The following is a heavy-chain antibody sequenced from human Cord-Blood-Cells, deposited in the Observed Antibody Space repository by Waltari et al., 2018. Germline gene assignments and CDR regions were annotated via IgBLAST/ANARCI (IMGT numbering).Heavy chain of an antibody. D-gene: IGHD6-6*01. J-gene: IGHJ4*02. CDR3: ARKLGYSSSDY. CDR1: GYTFTGYY. Sequence: QVQLVHSGTEVKKPGPSVKVSCKASGYTFTGYYMHWVRPAPGQGREWMRGISPNIGGTNDAQKVQGRVTMTGDTAISTAYMELSRLRSDDTAVYYCARKLGYSSSDYWGQGTLVTVSS. CDR2: ISPNIGGT. V-gene: IGHV1-2*02.